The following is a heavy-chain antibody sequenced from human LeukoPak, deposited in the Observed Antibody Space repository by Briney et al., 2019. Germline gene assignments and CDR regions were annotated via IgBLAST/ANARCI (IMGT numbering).Heavy chain of an antibody. J-gene: IGHJ6*03. V-gene: IGHV3-20*04. D-gene: IGHD3-10*01. Sequence: PGGSLTLSCAASGFTFDAYGMTWVRQAPGKGLEWVCGINWSGGSTGYADSVKGRFTISRDNAKNTLYLQMNSLRAEDSAVYYCARESLLWFGEAPNRYMDVWGKGTTVTVSS. CDR1: GFTFDAYG. CDR2: INWSGGST. CDR3: ARESLLWFGEAPNRYMDV.